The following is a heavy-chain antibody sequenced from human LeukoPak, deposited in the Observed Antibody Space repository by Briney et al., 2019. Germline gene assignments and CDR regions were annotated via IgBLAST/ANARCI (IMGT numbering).Heavy chain of an antibody. CDR2: ISYDGSDK. Sequence: PGRSLRLSCVVSGFTFSTYAMHWVRQAPGKGLEWVAIISYDGSDKYYADSVKGRFTISRDNSKNTLYLQMNSLRAEDTAVYYCAKEIRNDRFGGPGKYWGQGTLVTVSS. CDR3: AKEIRNDRFGGPGKY. J-gene: IGHJ4*02. D-gene: IGHD3-10*01. CDR1: GFTFSTYA. V-gene: IGHV3-30*18.